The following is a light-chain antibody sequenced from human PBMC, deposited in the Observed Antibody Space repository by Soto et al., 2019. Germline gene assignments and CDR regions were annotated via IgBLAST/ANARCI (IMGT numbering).Light chain of an antibody. Sequence: MVFTQSPDTLSLSPGERPPLNECRASQNITRYLAWYHQKPGQPPRLLIYDASTRATGIPARFSGSGSGTDFTLTISSLEPEDFAVYYCQQRSNWPITFGQGTRLEIK. CDR1: QNITRY. J-gene: IGKJ5*01. CDR3: QQRSNWPIT. V-gene: IGKV3-11*01. CDR2: DAS.